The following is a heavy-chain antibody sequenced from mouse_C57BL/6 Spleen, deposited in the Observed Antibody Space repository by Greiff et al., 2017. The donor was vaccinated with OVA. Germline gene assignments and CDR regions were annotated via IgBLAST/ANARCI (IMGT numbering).Heavy chain of an antibody. V-gene: IGHV14-1*01. CDR1: GFNIKDYY. CDR2: IDPEDGDT. Sequence: EVQLQQSGAELVRPGASVKLSCTASGFNIKDYYMHWVKQRPEQGLEWIGRIDPEDGDTEYAPKFQGKATMTADTSSSTAYLQLSSLTSEDTAVYYCTTPGSSYGYFDVWGTGTTVTVSS. J-gene: IGHJ1*03. D-gene: IGHD1-1*01. CDR3: TTPGSSYGYFDV.